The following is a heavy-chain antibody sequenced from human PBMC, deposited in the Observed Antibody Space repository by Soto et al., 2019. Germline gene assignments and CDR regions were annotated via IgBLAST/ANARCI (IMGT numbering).Heavy chain of an antibody. J-gene: IGHJ5*02. CDR3: ARLPNYDILTGYSPGSNWFDP. D-gene: IGHD3-9*01. V-gene: IGHV4-34*01. Sequence: SETLSLTCGVYGGSFSGYYWSWIRQPPGKGLEWIGEINHSGSTNYNPSLKSRVTISVDTSKNQFSLKLSSVTAADTAVYYCARLPNYDILTGYSPGSNWFDPWGQGTLVTVSS. CDR1: GGSFSGYY. CDR2: INHSGST.